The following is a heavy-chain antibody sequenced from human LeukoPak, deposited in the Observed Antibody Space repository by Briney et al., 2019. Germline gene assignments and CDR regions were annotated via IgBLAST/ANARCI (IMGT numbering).Heavy chain of an antibody. CDR1: GGSISSGGYY. CDR2: TYYSGST. D-gene: IGHD5-24*01. V-gene: IGHV4-31*03. CDR3: ARGPRRERYLDY. Sequence: SETLSLTCTVSGGSISSGGYYWSWIRQHPGKGLEWIGYTYYSGSTYYNPSLKSRVTISVDTSKNQFSLKLSSVTAADTAVYYCARGPRRERYLDYWGQGTLGTVSS. J-gene: IGHJ4*02.